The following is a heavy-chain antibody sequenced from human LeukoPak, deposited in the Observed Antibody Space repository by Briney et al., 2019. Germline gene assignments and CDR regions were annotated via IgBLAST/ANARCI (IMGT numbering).Heavy chain of an antibody. V-gene: IGHV3-30*04. CDR2: ISYDGSNK. D-gene: IGHD3-10*01. J-gene: IGHJ4*02. CDR3: ARAFLLWFGELYYFDY. Sequence: GGSLRLSCAASGFTFSSYAMHWVRQAPGKGLEWVAVISYDGSNKYYADSVKSRFTISRDNSKNTLYLQMNSLRAEDTAVYYCARAFLLWFGELYYFDYWGQGTLVTVSS. CDR1: GFTFSSYA.